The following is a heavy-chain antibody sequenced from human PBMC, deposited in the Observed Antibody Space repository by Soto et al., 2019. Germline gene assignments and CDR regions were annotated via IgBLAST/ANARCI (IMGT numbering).Heavy chain of an antibody. D-gene: IGHD1-26*01. J-gene: IGHJ5*02. Sequence: EVQLLESGAGLVQPGGSLRLSGAASGFTFSSYAMSWVREAPGKGLEWVSAISGSGGSTYYADSVKGRFTISRDNSKNTLYLQMNSLRAEDTAVYYCAKSPREQPCWFDPWGQGTLVTVSS. V-gene: IGHV3-23*01. CDR2: ISGSGGST. CDR1: GFTFSSYA. CDR3: AKSPREQPCWFDP.